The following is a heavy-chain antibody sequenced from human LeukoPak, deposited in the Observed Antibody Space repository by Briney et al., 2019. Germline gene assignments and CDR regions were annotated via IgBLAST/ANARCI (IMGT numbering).Heavy chain of an antibody. J-gene: IGHJ4*02. Sequence: PSQTLSLTCTVSGGSISSYYWSWIRQPPGKGLEWIGYIYYSGSTNYNPSLKSRVTISVDTSKNQFSLKLSSVTAADTAVYYCARTVLGGSLDYWGQGTLVTVSS. CDR3: ARTVLGGSLDY. D-gene: IGHD3-10*01. CDR2: IYYSGST. CDR1: GGSISSYY. V-gene: IGHV4-59*12.